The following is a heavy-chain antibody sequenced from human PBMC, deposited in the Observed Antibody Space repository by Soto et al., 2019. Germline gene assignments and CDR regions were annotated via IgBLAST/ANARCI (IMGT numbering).Heavy chain of an antibody. D-gene: IGHD3-10*01. Sequence: SETLSLTCTVSGGSISSYYWSWIRQPPGKGLEWIGYIYYSGSTNYNPSLKSRVTISVDTSKNQFSLKLSSVTAADTAVYYCARRRSGSYYFYYYYYMDVWGKGTTVTVSS. CDR2: IYYSGST. V-gene: IGHV4-59*08. J-gene: IGHJ6*03. CDR1: GGSISSYY. CDR3: ARRRSGSYYFYYYYYMDV.